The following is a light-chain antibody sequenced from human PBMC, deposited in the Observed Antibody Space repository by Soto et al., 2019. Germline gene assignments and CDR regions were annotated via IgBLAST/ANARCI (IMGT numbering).Light chain of an antibody. J-gene: IGKJ1*01. Sequence: DIQMTQSPSTLSASVGDRVTITCRASQSISNSRLAWFQQKPGKAPKLLIYDASSLEGGVPSRFSGSGSGTEFTLTISSLQPDDFATYYCQQYNSPMWTFGQGTKVDIK. V-gene: IGKV1-5*01. CDR3: QQYNSPMWT. CDR1: QSISNSR. CDR2: DAS.